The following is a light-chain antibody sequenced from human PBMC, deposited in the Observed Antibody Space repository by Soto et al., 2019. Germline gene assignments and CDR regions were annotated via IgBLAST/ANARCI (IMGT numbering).Light chain of an antibody. CDR1: QSVSNDF. CDR2: GAS. V-gene: IGKV3-20*01. Sequence: EIVLTQSPGILSLSPGARAPLSCRARQSVSNDFLAWYQQKPGQAPRLLIYGASTRATDVPDRFSGSGSGADFTLSISRLEPEDFAVYYCQQYGSSPRFTFGPGTKVDIK. CDR3: QQYGSSPRFT. J-gene: IGKJ3*01.